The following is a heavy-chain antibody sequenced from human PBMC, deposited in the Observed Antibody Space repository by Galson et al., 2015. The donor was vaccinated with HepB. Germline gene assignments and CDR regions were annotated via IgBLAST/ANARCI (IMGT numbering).Heavy chain of an antibody. Sequence: SLRLSCAASGFTFGSYAMTWVRQAPGKGPEWVANIKQDGSEKYYVDSVKGRFTISRDNAKNSLYLQMNSLRAEDTAVYYCARGQYTSSWYGGNQEYGMDVWGHGTTVTVSS. J-gene: IGHJ6*02. V-gene: IGHV3-7*01. D-gene: IGHD6-13*01. CDR1: GFTFGSYA. CDR2: IKQDGSEK. CDR3: ARGQYTSSWYGGNQEYGMDV.